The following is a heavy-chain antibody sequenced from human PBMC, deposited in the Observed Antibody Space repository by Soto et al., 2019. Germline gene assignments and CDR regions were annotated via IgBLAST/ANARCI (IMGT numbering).Heavy chain of an antibody. J-gene: IGHJ4*02. CDR3: GRGYSYTQPVFDY. Sequence: GGSLRLSCAASGFTVSNNYMTWVRQAPGKGLEWVSFIYSSGSTYYADSVKGRFTISRDNFKNTLYLQMNSLGAEDTAVYYCGRGYSYTQPVFDYWGLGTLVTVSS. CDR1: GFTVSNNY. CDR2: IYSSGST. V-gene: IGHV3-53*01. D-gene: IGHD5-18*01.